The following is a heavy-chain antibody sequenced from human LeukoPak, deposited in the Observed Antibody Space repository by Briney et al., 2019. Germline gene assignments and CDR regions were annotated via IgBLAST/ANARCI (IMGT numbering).Heavy chain of an antibody. Sequence: SETLSLTCAVSGGSISSGGYSWSWIRQPPGKGLEWIGYIYHSGSTYYNPSLKSRVTISVDRSKNQFSLKLSSVTAADTAVYYCAREDTAMGRVDYWGQGTLVTVSS. CDR1: GGSISSGGYS. V-gene: IGHV4-30-2*01. J-gene: IGHJ4*02. D-gene: IGHD5-18*01. CDR3: AREDTAMGRVDY. CDR2: IYHSGST.